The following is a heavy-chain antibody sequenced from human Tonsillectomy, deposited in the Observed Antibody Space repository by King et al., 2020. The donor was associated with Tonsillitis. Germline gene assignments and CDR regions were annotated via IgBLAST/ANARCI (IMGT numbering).Heavy chain of an antibody. D-gene: IGHD2-2*01. CDR2: IIPIFGTA. V-gene: IGHV1-69*12. Sequence: QLVQSGAEVKKPGSSVKVSCKASGGTFSSYAISWVRQAPGQGLEWMGGIIPIFGTANYAQKFQGRVTITADESTSTAYMELSSLRSEDTAVYYCARGGVEYCSSTSCSSLAGHYGMDVWGQGTTVTVSS. CDR1: GGTFSSYA. J-gene: IGHJ6*02. CDR3: ARGGVEYCSSTSCSSLAGHYGMDV.